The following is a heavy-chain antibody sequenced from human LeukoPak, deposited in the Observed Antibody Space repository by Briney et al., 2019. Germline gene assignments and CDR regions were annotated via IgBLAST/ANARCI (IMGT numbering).Heavy chain of an antibody. J-gene: IGHJ6*02. Sequence: GGSLRLSCVASGFSFSSSSMSWVRQAPGKGLEWVSSVSHDGRNTHYAASVKGRFTVSRDNSKNALSVQMNSLRAEDTAVYYCAKDRAPPPYYYYGMDVWGQGTTVTVSS. CDR2: VSHDGRNT. D-gene: IGHD3-10*01. CDR3: AKDRAPPPYYYYGMDV. CDR1: GFSFSSSS. V-gene: IGHV3-23*01.